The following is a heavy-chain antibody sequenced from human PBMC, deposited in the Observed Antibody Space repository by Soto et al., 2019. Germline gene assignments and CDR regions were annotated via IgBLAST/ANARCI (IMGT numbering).Heavy chain of an antibody. CDR1: GFTFSRYA. CDR3: ARGAFWYDSSRDAFDI. Sequence: QVQLVESGGGVVQPGRSLRLSCAASGFTFSRYAIHWVRQAPGKGLEWVAVIYYEGTNKYYADSVKGRFTISRDNSKNTLNLQMNSLRAEDTAVYYCARGAFWYDSSRDAFDIWGQGTKVTVSS. D-gene: IGHD3-22*01. V-gene: IGHV3-33*01. J-gene: IGHJ3*02. CDR2: IYYEGTNK.